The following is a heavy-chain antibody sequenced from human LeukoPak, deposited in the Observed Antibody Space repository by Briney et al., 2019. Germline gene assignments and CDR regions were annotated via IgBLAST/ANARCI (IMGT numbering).Heavy chain of an antibody. V-gene: IGHV3-30*04. J-gene: IGHJ4*02. CDR2: ISYDGSNK. Sequence: GRSLRLSCAASGFTFSSYAMHWVRQAPGKGLEWVAVISYDGSNKYYADSVKGRFTISRDNSKNTLYLQMNSLRAEDTAVYYCARSDTTVVTTYCFDYWGQGTLVTVSS. CDR3: ARSDTTVVTTYCFDY. CDR1: GFTFSSYA. D-gene: IGHD4-23*01.